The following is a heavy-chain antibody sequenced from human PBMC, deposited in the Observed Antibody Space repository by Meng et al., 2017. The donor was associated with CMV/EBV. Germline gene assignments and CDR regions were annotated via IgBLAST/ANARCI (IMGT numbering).Heavy chain of an antibody. CDR1: GFTFSSYS. D-gene: IGHD2-2*01. Sequence: GESLKISCAASGFTFSSYSMNWVRQAPGKGLEWVSSIRSSSSYIYYADSVKGRFTISRDNAKNSLYLQMNSLRAEDTAVYYCAIGVTGRYCSSTSCYEDYWGQGTLVTVSS. CDR2: IRSSSSYI. CDR3: AIGVTGRYCSSTSCYEDY. V-gene: IGHV3-21*01. J-gene: IGHJ4*02.